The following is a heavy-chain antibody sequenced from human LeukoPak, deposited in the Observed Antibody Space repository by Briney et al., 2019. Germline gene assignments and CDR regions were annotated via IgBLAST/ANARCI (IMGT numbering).Heavy chain of an antibody. CDR1: GYTFTGYH. CDR3: ATAPELYYDSSGYFDY. Sequence: ASVKVSCKASGYTFTGYHMHWVRQAPGEGLEWMGGFDPEDGETIYAQKFQGRVTMTEDTSTDTAYMELSSLRSEDTAVYYCATAPELYYDSSGYFDYWGQGTLVTVSS. V-gene: IGHV1-24*01. D-gene: IGHD3-22*01. J-gene: IGHJ4*02. CDR2: FDPEDGET.